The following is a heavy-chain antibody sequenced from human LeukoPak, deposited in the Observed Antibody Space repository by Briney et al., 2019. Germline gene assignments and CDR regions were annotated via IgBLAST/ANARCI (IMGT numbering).Heavy chain of an antibody. V-gene: IGHV3-23*01. D-gene: IGHD1-26*01. CDR1: GFTFSSYA. J-gene: IGHJ6*02. CDR2: ISGSGGST. CDR3: ARESEATTDYYYGMDV. Sequence: GGSLRLSCAASGFTFSSYAMSWVRQAPGKGLEWVSAISGSGGSTYYADSVKGRFTISRDNAKNSLYLQMNSLRAEDTAVYYCARESEATTDYYYGMDVWGQGTTVTVSS.